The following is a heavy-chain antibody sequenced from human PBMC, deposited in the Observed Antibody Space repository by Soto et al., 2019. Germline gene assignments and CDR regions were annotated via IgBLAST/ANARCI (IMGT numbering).Heavy chain of an antibody. CDR1: GFTFSNAW. CDR3: TTDRTPVKTGFDY. CDR2: IKTKTEGGTT. Sequence: EVQLVESGGGLVKPGGSLRLSCAASGFTFSNAWMSWVRQGPGKGLEWVGRIKTKTEGGTTDYAAPVKGRFTISRDDSENTLYLQMNSLKTEDTAVYYCTTDRTPVKTGFDYWGQGTLVTVSS. V-gene: IGHV3-15*01. D-gene: IGHD4-17*01. J-gene: IGHJ4*02.